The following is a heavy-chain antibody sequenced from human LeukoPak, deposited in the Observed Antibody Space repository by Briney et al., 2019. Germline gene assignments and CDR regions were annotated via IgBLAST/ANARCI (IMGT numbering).Heavy chain of an antibody. J-gene: IGHJ3*02. CDR3: GKWGLLKAAACNVLDGFYN. V-gene: IGHV3-23*01. Sequence: SGGSLRLSCAASGFTFSSYSMNWVRQAPGEGLEWVSAISGSGGSTYYADSVKGRFTISRDNSKNTLYLQMNSLRAEDTAVYYCGKWGLLKAAACNVLDGFYNWGQGTIV. CDR2: ISGSGGST. CDR1: GFTFSSYS. D-gene: IGHD6-13*01.